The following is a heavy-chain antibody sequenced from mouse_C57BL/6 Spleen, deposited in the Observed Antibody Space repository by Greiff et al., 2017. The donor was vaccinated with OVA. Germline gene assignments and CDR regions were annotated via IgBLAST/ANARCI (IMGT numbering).Heavy chain of an antibody. V-gene: IGHV3-6*01. CDR2: ISYDGSN. Sequence: EVKLMESGPGLVKPSQSLSLTCSVTGYSITSGYYWNWIRQFPGNKLEWMGYISYDGSNNYNPSLKNRISITRDTSKNQFFLKLNSVTTEDTATYYCASGDYDVEFAYWGQGTLVTVSA. CDR3: ASGDYDVEFAY. J-gene: IGHJ3*01. CDR1: GYSITSGYY. D-gene: IGHD2-4*01.